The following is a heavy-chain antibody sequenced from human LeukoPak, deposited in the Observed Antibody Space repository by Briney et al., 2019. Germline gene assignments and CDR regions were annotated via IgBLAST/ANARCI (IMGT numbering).Heavy chain of an antibody. CDR3: ARGLTAAIFNY. Sequence: SETLSLTCAVYGGSFSGYYWSWIRQPPGKGLEWIGEINHSGSTNYNPSLKSRVTISVDTSKNQFSLELSSVTAADTAVYYCARGLTAAIFNYWGQGTLVTVSS. CDR1: GGSFSGYY. D-gene: IGHD2-2*02. J-gene: IGHJ4*02. CDR2: INHSGST. V-gene: IGHV4-34*01.